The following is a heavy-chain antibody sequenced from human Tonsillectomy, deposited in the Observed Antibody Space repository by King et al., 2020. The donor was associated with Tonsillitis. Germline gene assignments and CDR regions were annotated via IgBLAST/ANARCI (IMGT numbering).Heavy chain of an antibody. V-gene: IGHV4-34*01. J-gene: IGHJ6*03. Sequence: VQLQQWGAGLLKSSETLSLTCAVYGGSFSDYFWSWIRQTPGKGLEWIGEIDHSGITNYNPSIKSRVIISVDTSKNQFSLKLTSLTAADTAVYYCSRGGSFYYDSSAKPYYFHYYMDVWGKGTTVTVSS. CDR2: IDHSGIT. D-gene: IGHD3-22*01. CDR3: SRGGSFYYDSSAKPYYFHYYMDV. CDR1: GGSFSDYF.